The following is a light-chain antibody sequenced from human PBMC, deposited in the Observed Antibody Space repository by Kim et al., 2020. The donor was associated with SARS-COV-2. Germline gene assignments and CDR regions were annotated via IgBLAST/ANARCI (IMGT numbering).Light chain of an antibody. CDR2: LGS. CDR1: QSLLHSNGYKY. J-gene: IGKJ2*03. V-gene: IGKV2-28*01. CDR3: MQALQTHS. Sequence: GEPASIYCRSSQSLLHSNGYKYLDWYVQKPGQSPQLLIYLGSNRASGVPDRFSGVGSGTDFTLTISSVEAEDVGVYYCMQALQTHSFGQGTKLEI.